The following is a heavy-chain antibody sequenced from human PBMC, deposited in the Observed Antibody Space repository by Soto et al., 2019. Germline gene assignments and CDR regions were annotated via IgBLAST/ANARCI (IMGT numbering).Heavy chain of an antibody. CDR2: IYHSGTA. D-gene: IGHD3-9*01. V-gene: IGHV4-31*03. CDR1: GGSISSGNRY. J-gene: IGHJ4*02. Sequence: SETLSLTCTVSGGSISSGNRYWSWIRQHPGKGLEWIGYIYHSGTAYYNPSLKSRVMMSVDTSKSQFSLNLKSVTAADTATYYCARVQNHDILTASSPRRSIDHWGQGALVTVSS. CDR3: ARVQNHDILTASSPRRSIDH.